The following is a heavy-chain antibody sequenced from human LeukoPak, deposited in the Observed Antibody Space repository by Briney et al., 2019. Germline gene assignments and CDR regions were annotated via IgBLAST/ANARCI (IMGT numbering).Heavy chain of an antibody. Sequence: SETLSLTCVVSGGSISGYHWSWIRQPPGKGLEWIGYIYYKGITNYNPSLKSRVTISVDTSKNQFSLKLSSVTAADTAVYYCARWDYDSSGWRYFQHWGQGTLVTVSS. CDR1: GGSISGYH. D-gene: IGHD3-22*01. CDR3: ARWDYDSSGWRYFQH. CDR2: IYYKGIT. V-gene: IGHV4-59*08. J-gene: IGHJ1*01.